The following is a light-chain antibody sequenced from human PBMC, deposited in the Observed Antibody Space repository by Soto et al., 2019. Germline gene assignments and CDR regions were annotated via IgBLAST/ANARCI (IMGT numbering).Light chain of an antibody. Sequence: EIVMTQSPGTLSVSPGERATLSCRASQSVSSNLAWYQQKPGQAPRLLMYGASSRATGIPERFSGSGSGTDFTLTISRLEPEDFAVYYCQQYGSSPRTFGQGTKVDIK. CDR2: GAS. J-gene: IGKJ1*01. CDR3: QQYGSSPRT. CDR1: QSVSSN. V-gene: IGKV3-20*01.